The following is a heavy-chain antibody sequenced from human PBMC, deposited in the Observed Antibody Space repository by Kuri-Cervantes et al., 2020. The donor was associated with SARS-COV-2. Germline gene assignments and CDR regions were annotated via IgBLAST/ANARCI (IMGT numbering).Heavy chain of an antibody. V-gene: IGHV3-30*04. D-gene: IGHD4-11*01. J-gene: IGHJ6*02. CDR2: ISYDGSNK. CDR3: ARDSAGNYKSYYYYYGKEI. Sequence: GESLKISCAASGFTFSSYAMHWVRQAPGKGLEWVAVISYDGSNKYYADSVKGRFTISRDNSTNTLYLQMNSLRAEDTAVYYCARDSAGNYKSYYYYYGKEIWGQ. CDR1: GFTFSSYA.